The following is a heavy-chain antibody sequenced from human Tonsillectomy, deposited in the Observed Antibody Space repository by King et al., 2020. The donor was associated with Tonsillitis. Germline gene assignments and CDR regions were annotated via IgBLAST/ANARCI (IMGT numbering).Heavy chain of an antibody. Sequence: QLVQSGAEVKKPGESLRISCKGSGYSFNTYWIGWVRQMPGKGLEFMGIIYPGDSDARISPSFHGQVTMSVDKSISTAYLQWSSLTASDTAIYYCARRLAYKYFDYWGQGTLVTVSS. D-gene: IGHD1-14*01. CDR2: IYPGDSDA. CDR1: GYSFNTYW. CDR3: ARRLAYKYFDY. V-gene: IGHV5-51*01. J-gene: IGHJ4*02.